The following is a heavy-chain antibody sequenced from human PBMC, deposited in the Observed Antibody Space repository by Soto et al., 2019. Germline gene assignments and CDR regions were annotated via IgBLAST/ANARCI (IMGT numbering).Heavy chain of an antibody. D-gene: IGHD3-10*01. J-gene: IGHJ6*03. Sequence: PSETLSLTCTVSGGSISSYYWSWIRQPPGKGLEWIGYIYYSGSTNYNPSLKSRVTISVDTSKNQFSLKLSSVTAADTAVYYCARRLGMVRGVTRYYYMDVWGKGTTVTVSS. CDR3: ARRLGMVRGVTRYYYMDV. CDR2: IYYSGST. V-gene: IGHV4-59*08. CDR1: GGSISSYY.